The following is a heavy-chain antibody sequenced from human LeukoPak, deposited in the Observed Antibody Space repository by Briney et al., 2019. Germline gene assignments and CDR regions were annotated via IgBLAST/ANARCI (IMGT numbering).Heavy chain of an antibody. Sequence: SETLSLTCTVSGGSISSYYWSWVRPPAGQGLEWIGRIYTSGNTNYNPSRKGRVTMSVDTSKNQFSLNLSSVTAADTAVYYCARGRGSSWYYFDYWGQGTLVTVSS. J-gene: IGHJ4*02. CDR2: IYTSGNT. V-gene: IGHV4-4*07. CDR3: ARGRGSSWYYFDY. D-gene: IGHD6-13*01. CDR1: GGSISSYY.